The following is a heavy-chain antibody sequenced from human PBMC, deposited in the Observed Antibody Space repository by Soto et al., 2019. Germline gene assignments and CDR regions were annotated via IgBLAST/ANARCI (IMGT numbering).Heavy chain of an antibody. J-gene: IGHJ4*02. D-gene: IGHD3-22*01. CDR3: AKNYYYDSSGCYDY. CDR2: ISGSGGST. CDR1: GFTFSSYA. V-gene: IGHV3-23*01. Sequence: GGSLRLSCAASGFTFSSYAMSWVRQAPGKGLEWVSAISGSGGSTYYADSVKGRFTISRDNSKNTLYLQMNSLRAEDTAVYYCAKNYYYDSSGCYDYWGQGTLVTVSS.